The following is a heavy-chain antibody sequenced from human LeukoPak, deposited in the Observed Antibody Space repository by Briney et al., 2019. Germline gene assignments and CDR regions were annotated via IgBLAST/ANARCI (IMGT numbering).Heavy chain of an antibody. CDR2: ISSSGSTI. V-gene: IGHV3-11*04. CDR3: ARDLIYGSGEY. CDR1: GFTFSNAW. D-gene: IGHD3-10*01. J-gene: IGHJ4*02. Sequence: GGSLRLSCAASGFTFSNAWMSWVRQAPGKGLEWVSYISSSGSTIYYADSVKGRFTISRDNAKNSLYLQMNSLRAEDTAVYYCARDLIYGSGEYWGQGTLVTVSS.